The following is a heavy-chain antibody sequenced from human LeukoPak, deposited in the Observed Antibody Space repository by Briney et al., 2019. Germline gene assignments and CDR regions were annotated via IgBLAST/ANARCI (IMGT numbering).Heavy chain of an antibody. J-gene: IGHJ4*02. CDR1: GDSAYSNSAA. V-gene: IGHV6-1*01. CDR2: TYYRSKWYI. Sequence: SQILSLTCAISGDSAYSNSAAWNWIRQSPSRGLEWLGRTYYRSKWYIDYAVSVKSRIIINSATSKNQFSLQLNSVTPEDTDVYYCARGAVAHFDYWGQGTLVTVSS. D-gene: IGHD6-19*01. CDR3: ARGAVAHFDY.